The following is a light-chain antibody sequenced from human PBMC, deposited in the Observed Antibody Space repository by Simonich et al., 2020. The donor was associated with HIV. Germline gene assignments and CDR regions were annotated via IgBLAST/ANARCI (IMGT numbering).Light chain of an antibody. V-gene: IGKV4-1*01. CDR1: QSVLYSSNNKNY. CDR2: WAS. CDR3: QQYYSTPLT. J-gene: IGKJ4*01. Sequence: GERATINCKSSQSVLYSSNNKNYLAWYQQKPGQPPKLLIYWASTRESGVPDRFSGSGSGTDFTLTISSLQAEDVAVYYCQQYYSTPLTFGGGTKVEIK.